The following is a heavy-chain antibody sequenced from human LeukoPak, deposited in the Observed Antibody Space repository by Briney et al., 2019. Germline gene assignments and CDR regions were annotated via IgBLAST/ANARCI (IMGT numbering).Heavy chain of an antibody. CDR3: ARLSYRRFDY. V-gene: IGHV4-39*01. D-gene: IGHD4-11*01. CDR2: ISNSGCT. Sequence: SETLSLTCTVSGGSISSCDLHWGWLRQPPGKGLEWIGSISNSGCTYYHASLKSRFTISVDTSKNQFSLKLSSVTAADTAVYYCARLSYRRFDYWGQGNLVTVSS. CDR1: GGSISSCDLH. J-gene: IGHJ4*02.